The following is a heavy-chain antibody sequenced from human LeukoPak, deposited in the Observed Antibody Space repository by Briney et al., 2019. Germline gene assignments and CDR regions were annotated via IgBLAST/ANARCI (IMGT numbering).Heavy chain of an antibody. V-gene: IGHV1-2*02. J-gene: IGHJ4*02. Sequence: ASVKVSCKASGYTFTGYYMHWVRQAPGQGLEWMGWIHPDSGGTNYAQKFQGRVTMTRDTSISTAYMELSRLRSDDTAVYYCARGGKSELGTCDYWGQGTLVTVSS. CDR1: GYTFTGYY. CDR3: ARGGKSELGTCDY. CDR2: IHPDSGGT. D-gene: IGHD7-27*01.